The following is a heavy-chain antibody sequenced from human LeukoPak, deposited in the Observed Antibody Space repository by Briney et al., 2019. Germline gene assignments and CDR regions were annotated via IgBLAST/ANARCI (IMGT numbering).Heavy chain of an antibody. CDR3: ARADTAMVMYFDL. D-gene: IGHD5-18*01. Sequence: PSETLSLTCAVYGGSFSGYYWSWIRQPPGKGLEWIGEINHSGSTNYNPSLKSRVTISVDTSKNQFSLKLSSVTAADTAVYYCARADTAMVMYFDLWGRGTLVTVSS. V-gene: IGHV4-34*01. CDR1: GGSFSGYY. J-gene: IGHJ2*01. CDR2: INHSGST.